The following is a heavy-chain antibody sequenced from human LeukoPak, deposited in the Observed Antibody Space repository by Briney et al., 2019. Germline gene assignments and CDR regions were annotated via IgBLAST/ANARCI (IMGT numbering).Heavy chain of an antibody. J-gene: IGHJ5*02. CDR1: GFSFRSYT. CDR3: ARTAKQSLWFGEFFP. CDR2: ISTSPITS. D-gene: IGHD3-10*01. Sequence: GGSLRLACVASGFSFRSYTMSWIRQAPGKGLEWVAFISTSPITSYYAESVKGRFTISRDNAKNSLFLQMHSLRAEDTAVYYCARTAKQSLWFGEFFPWGQGTLVTVSS. V-gene: IGHV3-48*04.